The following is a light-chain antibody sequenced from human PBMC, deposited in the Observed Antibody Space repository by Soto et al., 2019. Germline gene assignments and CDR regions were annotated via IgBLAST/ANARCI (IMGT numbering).Light chain of an antibody. CDR2: DVS. CDR3: SSYTSSSTRA. V-gene: IGLV2-14*01. J-gene: IGLJ2*01. Sequence: SALTQPASVSGSPGQSITISCTGTSSDVGGYNYVSWYQQHPGKAPKLMIYDVSNRPSGVSNRFSGSKSGNTASLTISGLQAEDEADYYCSSYTSSSTRAFGGGTKLTVL. CDR1: SSDVGGYNY.